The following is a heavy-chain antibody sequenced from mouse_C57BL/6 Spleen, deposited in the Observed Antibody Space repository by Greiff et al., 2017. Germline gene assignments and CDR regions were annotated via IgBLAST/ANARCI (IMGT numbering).Heavy chain of an antibody. V-gene: IGHV3-6*01. D-gene: IGHD3-2*02. CDR1: GYSITSGYY. CDR3: ARDSTGYVGYYAMDY. Sequence: EVKLVESGPGLVKPSQSLSLTCSVTGYSITSGYYWNWIRQFPGNKLEWMGYISYDGSNNYNPSLKNRISITRDTSKNQFFLELNSVTTEDTAAYYCARDSTGYVGYYAMDYWGQGTSVTVSS. CDR2: ISYDGSN. J-gene: IGHJ4*01.